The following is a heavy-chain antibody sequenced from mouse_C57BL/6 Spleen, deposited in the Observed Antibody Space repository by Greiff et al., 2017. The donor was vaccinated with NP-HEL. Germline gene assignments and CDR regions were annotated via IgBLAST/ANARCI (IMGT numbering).Heavy chain of an antibody. CDR1: GYTFTSYW. V-gene: IGHV1-69*01. J-gene: IGHJ1*03. D-gene: IGHD1-1*01. Sequence: QVQLQQPGAELVMPGASVKLSCKASGYTFTSYWMHWVKQRPGQGLEWIGEIDPSDSYTNYNQKFKGKSTLTVDKSSSTAYMQLSSLTSEDSAVYYCARTYGHGYFDVWGTGTTVTVSS. CDR2: IDPSDSYT. CDR3: ARTYGHGYFDV.